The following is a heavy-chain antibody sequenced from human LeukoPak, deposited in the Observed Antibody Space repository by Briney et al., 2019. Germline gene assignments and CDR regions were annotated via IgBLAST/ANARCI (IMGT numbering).Heavy chain of an antibody. CDR3: ARGKPDYACMDV. J-gene: IGHJ6*02. Sequence: SSETLSLTCTVSGGSISSGGYYWSWIRQHPGKGLEWIGYIYYSGSTYYNPSLKSRVTISVDTSKNQFSLKLSSVTATDTAVYYCARGKPDYACMDVWGQGTTVTVSS. CDR2: IYYSGST. V-gene: IGHV4-31*03. D-gene: IGHD2-2*01. CDR1: GGSISSGGYY.